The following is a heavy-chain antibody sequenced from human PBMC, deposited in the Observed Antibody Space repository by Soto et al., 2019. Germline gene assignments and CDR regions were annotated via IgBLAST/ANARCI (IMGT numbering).Heavy chain of an antibody. D-gene: IGHD4-17*01. CDR3: ARDLHGDYYFNC. V-gene: IGHV1-2*02. CDR2: INPNSGGT. Sequence: KVSCKASGYTFTGYYMHWVRQAPGQGLEWMGWINPNSGGTNYAQKFEGRFTMARDTSISTGDMELSRLRPDDRAGYYRARDLHGDYYFNCCRRGTLVAASS. J-gene: IGHJ4*02. CDR1: GYTFTGYY.